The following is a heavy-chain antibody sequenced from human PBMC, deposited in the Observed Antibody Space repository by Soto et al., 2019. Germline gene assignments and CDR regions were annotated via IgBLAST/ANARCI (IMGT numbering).Heavy chain of an antibody. CDR1: GGSISSGDYY. CDR2: IYYSGST. J-gene: IGHJ6*02. V-gene: IGHV4-30-4*01. Sequence: SETLSLTCTVSGGSISSGDYYWSWIRQPPGKGLEWIGYIYYSGSTYYNPSLKSRVTISVDTSKNQFSLKLSSVTAADTAVYYCARAYYSNSSYYYYYYGMDVWGQGTTVTVSS. D-gene: IGHD4-4*01. CDR3: ARAYYSNSSYYYYYYGMDV.